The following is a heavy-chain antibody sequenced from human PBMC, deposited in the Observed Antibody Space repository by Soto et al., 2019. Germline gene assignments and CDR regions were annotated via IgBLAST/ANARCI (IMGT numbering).Heavy chain of an antibody. Sequence: SETLSLTCAVYGGSFSGYYWSWIRQPPGRGLEWIGEINHSGSTNYNPSLKSRVTISVDTSKNQFSLKLSSVTAADTAVYYCASRARGFGELFYHYYGMDVWGQGTTVTVSS. V-gene: IGHV4-34*01. J-gene: IGHJ6*02. D-gene: IGHD3-10*01. CDR2: INHSGST. CDR3: ASRARGFGELFYHYYGMDV. CDR1: GGSFSGYY.